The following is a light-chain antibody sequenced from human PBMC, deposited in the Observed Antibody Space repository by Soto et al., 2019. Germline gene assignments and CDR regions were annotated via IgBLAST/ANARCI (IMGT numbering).Light chain of an antibody. CDR1: SSDVGGYNF. V-gene: IGLV2-11*01. Sequence: QSVLTQPRSVSGSPGQSVTISCTGTSSDVGGYNFVSWYQQHPGKVPKLMIYDVTKRPSGVPNRFSGSKSGNTASLTIYGLQAEDEADYHCCSYAGSYTHVFGTGTKVTVL. CDR3: CSYAGSYTHV. CDR2: DVT. J-gene: IGLJ1*01.